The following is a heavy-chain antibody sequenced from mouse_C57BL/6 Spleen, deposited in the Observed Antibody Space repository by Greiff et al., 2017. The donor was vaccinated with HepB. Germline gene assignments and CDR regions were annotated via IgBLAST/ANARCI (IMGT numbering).Heavy chain of an antibody. J-gene: IGHJ2*01. V-gene: IGHV1-20*01. CDR2: INPYNGDT. Sequence: DVKLQESGPELVKPGDSVKISCKASGYSFTGYFMNWVMQSHGKSLEWIGRINPYNGDTFYNQKFKGKATLTVDKSSSTAHMELRSLTSEDSAVYYCALNPFFDYWGQGTTLTVSS. CDR3: ALNPFFDY. CDR1: GYSFTGYF.